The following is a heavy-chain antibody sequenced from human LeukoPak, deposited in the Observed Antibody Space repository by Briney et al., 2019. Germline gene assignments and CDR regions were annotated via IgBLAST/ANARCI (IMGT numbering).Heavy chain of an antibody. CDR1: AYSIRNGYS. J-gene: IGHJ3*02. CDR2: INHGGST. Sequence: SETLSLTCGVSAYSIRNGYSWDWIRLAPGKGLGWVWSINHGGSTTYNPSLRSRVTISLVTSKNACSLTLRCVTAADLAVYYCARFDDVWETHGMDAFDMWGHGKMVTVSP. D-gene: IGHD3-16*01. CDR3: ARFDDVWETHGMDAFDM. V-gene: IGHV4-38-2*01.